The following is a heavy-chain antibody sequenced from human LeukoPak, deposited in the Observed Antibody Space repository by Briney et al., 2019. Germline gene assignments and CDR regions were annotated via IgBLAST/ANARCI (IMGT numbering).Heavy chain of an antibody. CDR2: IIPMFGTS. CDR1: GGTFSRHA. V-gene: IGHV1-69*06. D-gene: IGHD2-15*01. Sequence: SVKVSCKASGGTFSRHAISWVRQAPGQGLEWMGGIIPMFGTSNYAQKFQGRVTITADKSTSTAYMELRSLRSEDTAVYYCARGDEWLGYCSGGSCYSDHYYYMDVWGKGTTVTVSS. CDR3: ARGDEWLGYCSGGSCYSDHYYYMDV. J-gene: IGHJ6*03.